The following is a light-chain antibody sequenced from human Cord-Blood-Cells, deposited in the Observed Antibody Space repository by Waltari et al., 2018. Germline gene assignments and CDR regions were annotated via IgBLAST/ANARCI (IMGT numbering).Light chain of an antibody. V-gene: IGLV1-40*01. CDR2: GNS. CDR3: QSYDSSLSAYV. J-gene: IGLJ1*01. Sequence: QSVLTQPPSVSGAPGQRVTISCTGSSSNIGAGYDVHWYQPLPVTAPKLLIYGNSKRPAGVPDRFSGSKSGTSASLAITGLQAEDEADYYCQSYDSSLSAYVFGTGTKVTVL. CDR1: SSNIGAGYD.